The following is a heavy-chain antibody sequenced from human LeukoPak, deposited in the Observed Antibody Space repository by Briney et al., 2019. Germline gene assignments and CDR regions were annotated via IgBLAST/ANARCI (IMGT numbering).Heavy chain of an antibody. D-gene: IGHD3-10*01. J-gene: IGHJ4*02. V-gene: IGHV3-21*01. CDR1: GLTFSSYS. CDR3: ARVPHAMVRGVIITEFYFDY. CDR2: ISSSSNYI. Sequence: GGSLRLSCAASGLTFSSYSMNWVRQAPGKGLEWCSSISSSSNYIYYADSVKGRFTISRDNAKNSLYLQMNSLRAEDTAVYYCARVPHAMVRGVIITEFYFDYWGQGTLVTVSS.